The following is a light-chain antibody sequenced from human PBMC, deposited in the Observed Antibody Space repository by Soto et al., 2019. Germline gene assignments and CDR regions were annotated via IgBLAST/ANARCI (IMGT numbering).Light chain of an antibody. CDR1: QSVNSN. CDR3: QQYNNWLPLT. V-gene: IGKV3-15*01. CDR2: GAS. J-gene: IGKJ4*01. Sequence: EIVMTQSPATLSVSPGERATLSCRASQSVNSNLAWYQKKRGQAPRLLIYGASTRATGIPARFSGSGSGTEFTLTISSLQSEDFAVYYCQQYNNWLPLTFGGGTKVE.